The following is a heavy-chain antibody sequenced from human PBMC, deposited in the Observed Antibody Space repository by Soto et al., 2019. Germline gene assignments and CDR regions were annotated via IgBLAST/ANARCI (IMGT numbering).Heavy chain of an antibody. CDR2: ISGSGGT. Sequence: PGGSLRLSCAASGFSFSSYAMSWVRQAPGKGLEWVSVISGSGGTDYADSVKGRSTISRDNAKNSLYLQMNSLRAEDTAVYYCARDLTTAPSWGQGTLVTVSS. V-gene: IGHV3-23*01. D-gene: IGHD3-22*01. J-gene: IGHJ4*02. CDR1: GFSFSSYA. CDR3: ARDLTTAPS.